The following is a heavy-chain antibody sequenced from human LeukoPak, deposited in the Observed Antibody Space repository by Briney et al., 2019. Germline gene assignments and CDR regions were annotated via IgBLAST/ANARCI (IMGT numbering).Heavy chain of an antibody. Sequence: PSETLSLTCAVYGGSFSGYYWSWIRQPPGKGLEWMGEINHGGSTNYNASLKTRVSISVDTSKNQFSLKLSSVTAADTAVYYCARRRSIVDIVATISLGFDYWGQGTLVTVSS. CDR2: INHGGST. CDR1: GGSFSGYY. CDR3: ARRRSIVDIVATISLGFDY. V-gene: IGHV4-34*01. J-gene: IGHJ4*02. D-gene: IGHD5-12*01.